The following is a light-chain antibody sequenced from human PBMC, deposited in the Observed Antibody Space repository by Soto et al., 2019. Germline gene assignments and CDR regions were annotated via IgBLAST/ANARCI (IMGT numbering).Light chain of an antibody. Sequence: IGKPQSPFTLSVSAGERTTLACRASQTVTTDLAWYQQKPGQAPRLVIHGAFTRATAFPARFSGRGSGTEFTLTISSLQSEDIAVYYCHHYYTWPRTFGHGTKVDI. CDR2: GAF. CDR3: HHYYTWPRT. CDR1: QTVTTD. V-gene: IGKV3-15*01. J-gene: IGKJ1*01.